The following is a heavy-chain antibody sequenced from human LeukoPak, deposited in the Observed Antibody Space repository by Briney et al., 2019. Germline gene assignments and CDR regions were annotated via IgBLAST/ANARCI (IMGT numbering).Heavy chain of an antibody. CDR3: ASQYSGNFELDY. Sequence: GSLRLSCAASGFTFSSYMMNWVRQAPGKGLEWIGFIYDSGSTNYNPSLKSQVTISVDASKNQFSLKLRSVTAADTAVYYCASQYSGNFELDYWGHGTLVTVSS. CDR2: IYDSGST. CDR1: GFTFSSYM. J-gene: IGHJ4*01. D-gene: IGHD1-26*01. V-gene: IGHV4-59*01.